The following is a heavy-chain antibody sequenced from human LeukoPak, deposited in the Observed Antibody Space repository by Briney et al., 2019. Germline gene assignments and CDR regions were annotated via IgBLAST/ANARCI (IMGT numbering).Heavy chain of an antibody. V-gene: IGHV1-2*02. D-gene: IGHD2-21*01. J-gene: IGHJ5*02. CDR1: GYSFTDYY. CDR3: ARADRLHGGPYLIGP. CDR2: INPNSGGT. Sequence: ASVKVSCKTSGYSFTDYYMHWVRQAPGQGLEWMGWINPNSGGTSSAQKFQGRVTTTRDTSITTVYMEVNWLTSDDTAIYYCARADRLHGGPYLIGPWGQGTLVTVSS.